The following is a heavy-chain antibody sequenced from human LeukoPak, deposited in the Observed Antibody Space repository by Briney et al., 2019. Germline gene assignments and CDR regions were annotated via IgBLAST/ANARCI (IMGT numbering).Heavy chain of an antibody. J-gene: IGHJ4*02. CDR1: GFTFSSYA. CDR2: ISYDGSNK. V-gene: IGHV3-30-3*01. CDR3: AKDQRYSGYEPGLGY. D-gene: IGHD5-12*01. Sequence: GSLRLSCAASGFTFSSYAMHWVRQAPGKGLEWVAVISYDGSNKYYADSVKGRFTISRDNSKNTLYLQMNSLRAEDTAVYYCAKDQRYSGYEPGLGYWGQGTLVIVSS.